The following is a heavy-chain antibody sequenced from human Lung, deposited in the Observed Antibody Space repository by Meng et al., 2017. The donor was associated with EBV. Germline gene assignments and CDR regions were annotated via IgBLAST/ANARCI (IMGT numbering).Heavy chain of an antibody. J-gene: IGHJ4*02. CDR1: AYTFTNYY. Sequence: QVQLVPSGAEVKNPGASVKVSCKASAYTFTNYYMHWVRSAPGQGLDWMGVINPSGGSTNYAQKFQGRLTMTRDTSTSTVYMELSSLRSEDTAVYYCARGDGGNGSDYWGQGTLVTVSS. CDR2: INPSGGST. D-gene: IGHD4-23*01. V-gene: IGHV1-46*01. CDR3: ARGDGGNGSDY.